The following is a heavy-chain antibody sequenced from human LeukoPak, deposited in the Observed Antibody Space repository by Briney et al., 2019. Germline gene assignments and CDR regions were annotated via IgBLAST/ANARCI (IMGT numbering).Heavy chain of an antibody. Sequence: ASVKVSCKASGYTFTGFYIHWVRQAPGQGLEWMGWMNPNSGGTNYAQKFQDRVTMTRDTSISTAYMEVSRPISDDTAIYYCARGPLSSSWHLLDYWGQGTLVTVSS. J-gene: IGHJ4*02. CDR1: GYTFTGFY. CDR3: ARGPLSSSWHLLDY. V-gene: IGHV1-2*02. CDR2: MNPNSGGT. D-gene: IGHD6-13*01.